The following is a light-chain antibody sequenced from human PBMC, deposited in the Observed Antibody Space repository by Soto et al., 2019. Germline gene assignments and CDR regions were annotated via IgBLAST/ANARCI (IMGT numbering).Light chain of an antibody. CDR1: PGISSY. CDR3: QQLNSYPFT. J-gene: IGKJ3*01. V-gene: IGKV1-9*01. Sequence: DIQLTQSPSFLSASVGDRVTITCRASPGISSYLAWYQQKPGKVPELLIFSASTLVSGVPSRFSGSGSETEFTLTISSLQPEDSATYYCQQLNSYPFTFGPGKKVTLK. CDR2: SAS.